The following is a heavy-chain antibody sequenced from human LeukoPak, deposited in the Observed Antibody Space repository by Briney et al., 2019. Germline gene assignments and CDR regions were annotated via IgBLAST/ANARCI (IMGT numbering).Heavy chain of an antibody. CDR1: GFTFSDYN. V-gene: IGHV3-11*01. CDR2: ITNGGSTI. CDR3: ARSIGFTGGGVDV. Sequence: PGGSLRLSCAASGFTFSDYNMNWVRQAPGKGLEWVSYITNGGSTIHHADSVKGRFTISRDNAKKTLYLQMNSLRAEDTAVYYCARSIGFTGGGVDVWGQGTTVTVSS. J-gene: IGHJ6*02. D-gene: IGHD4-23*01.